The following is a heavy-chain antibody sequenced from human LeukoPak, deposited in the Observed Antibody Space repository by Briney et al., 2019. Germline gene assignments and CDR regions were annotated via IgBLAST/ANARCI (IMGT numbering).Heavy chain of an antibody. CDR1: GYSISSGYY. CDR2: IYHSGST. Sequence: KTSETLSLTCTVSGYSISSGYYWGWIRQPPGKGLEWIGSIYHSGSTYYNPSLKSRVTISVDTSKNQFSLKLSSVTAADTAVYYCARVSWFPGTSYYYMDVWGKGTTVTVSS. J-gene: IGHJ6*03. CDR3: ARVSWFPGTSYYYMDV. D-gene: IGHD1-1*01. V-gene: IGHV4-38-2*02.